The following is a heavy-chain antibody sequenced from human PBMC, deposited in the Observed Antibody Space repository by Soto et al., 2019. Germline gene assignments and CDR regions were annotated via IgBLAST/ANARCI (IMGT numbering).Heavy chain of an antibody. CDR1: GGSISTCNR. Sequence: QVQLQESGPGLVKPSGTLSLTCAVSGGSISTCNRWSWVRQPPGKGLEWIGEVYRTGSTNYNPSLESRLTISVDKSKNQFSLKLTSVTAADTAVYYCARARATIAAAAIFDCWGQGTLVTVSS. D-gene: IGHD6-13*01. CDR2: VYRTGST. CDR3: ARARATIAAAAIFDC. V-gene: IGHV4-4*02. J-gene: IGHJ4*02.